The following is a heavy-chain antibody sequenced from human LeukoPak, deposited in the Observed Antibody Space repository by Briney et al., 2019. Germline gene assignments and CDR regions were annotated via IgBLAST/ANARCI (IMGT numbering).Heavy chain of an antibody. V-gene: IGHV4-34*01. CDR1: GGSSSGYY. CDR3: ASVTTYYYYGMDV. J-gene: IGHJ6*02. Sequence: SETLSLTCAVYGGSSSGYYWSWIRQPPGKGLEWIGEINHSGSTNYNPSLKSRVTISVDTSKNQFSLKLSSVTAADTAVYYCASVTTYYYYGMDVWGQGTTVTVSS. D-gene: IGHD1-1*01. CDR2: INHSGST.